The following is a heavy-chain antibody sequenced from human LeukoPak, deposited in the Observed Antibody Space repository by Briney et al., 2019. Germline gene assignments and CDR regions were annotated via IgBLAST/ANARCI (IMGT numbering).Heavy chain of an antibody. D-gene: IGHD3-22*01. CDR1: GDSISSRSYY. CDR2: IYYSGST. V-gene: IGHV4-39*07. J-gene: IGHJ4*02. CDR3: ARLSGYSSGHYYSDY. Sequence: PSETLSLTCTVSGDSISSRSYYWGWIRQPPGKGLEWIGNIYYSGSTYYNPSLKSRVTISVDTSKNQFSLKLSSVTAADTAVYYCARLSGYSSGHYYSDYWGQGTLVTVSS.